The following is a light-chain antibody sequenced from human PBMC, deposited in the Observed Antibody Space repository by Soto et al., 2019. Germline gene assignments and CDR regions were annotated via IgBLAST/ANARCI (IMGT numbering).Light chain of an antibody. J-gene: IGKJ5*01. Sequence: DIQLTQSPSFLSASVVDRVTITCRASQGISSYLAWHQQKPGKAPKLLIYAASTLQSGVPSRFSGSGSGTEFTLTISSLQPEDFATYYCQQLNSYPITFGQGTRLEIK. V-gene: IGKV1-9*01. CDR3: QQLNSYPIT. CDR1: QGISSY. CDR2: AAS.